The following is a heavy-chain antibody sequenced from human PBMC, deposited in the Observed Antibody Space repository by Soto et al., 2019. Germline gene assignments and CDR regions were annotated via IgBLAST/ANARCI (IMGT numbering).Heavy chain of an antibody. V-gene: IGHV3-21*01. CDR2: ISSSRTYI. CDR3: AREGSYDYSGSYIQVFCY. J-gene: IGHJ4*02. Sequence: GGSLRLSCATSGFNFGSYVMHWVRQAPGKGLEWVSSISSSRTYIYYANSVKGRFTISRDNAKNSLSLHMNSLTDEDTAIYYCAREGSYDYSGSYIQVFCYWGQGTLVTVSS. CDR1: GFNFGSYV. D-gene: IGHD3-22*01.